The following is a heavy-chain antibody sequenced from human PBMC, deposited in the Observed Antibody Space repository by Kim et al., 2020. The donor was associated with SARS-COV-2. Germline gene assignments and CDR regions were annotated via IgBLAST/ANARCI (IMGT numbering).Heavy chain of an antibody. J-gene: IGHJ6*02. D-gene: IGHD3-10*01. CDR3: AREEVAGSGGYLPFPPYYYYYGMDV. Sequence: GGSLRLSCAASGFTFSSYEMNWVRQAPGKGLEWVSYISSSGSTIYYADSVKGRFTISRDNAKNSLYLQMNSLRAEDTAVYYCAREEVAGSGGYLPFPPYYYYYGMDVWGQGTTVTVSS. CDR2: ISSSGSTI. CDR1: GFTFSSYE. V-gene: IGHV3-48*03.